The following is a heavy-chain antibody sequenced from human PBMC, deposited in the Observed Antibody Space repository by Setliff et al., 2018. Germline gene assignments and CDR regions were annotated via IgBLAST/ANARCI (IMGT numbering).Heavy chain of an antibody. CDR3: ARDLSGPTSTLFDY. CDR1: GGSISSYY. J-gene: IGHJ4*02. Sequence: SETLSLTCTVSGGSISSYYWSWIRQPAGKGLEWIGYIYYSGSTYYNPSLKSRVTISVDTSKNQFSLKLSSVTAADTAVYYCARDLSGPTSTLFDYWGQGTLVTVPQ. V-gene: IGHV4-59*06. D-gene: IGHD6-25*01. CDR2: IYYSGST.